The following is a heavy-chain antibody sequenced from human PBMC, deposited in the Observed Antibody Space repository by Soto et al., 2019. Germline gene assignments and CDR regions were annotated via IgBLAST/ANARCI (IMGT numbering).Heavy chain of an antibody. CDR2: IYYSGST. J-gene: IGHJ4*02. CDR3: ARHPGYGLYYFDY. D-gene: IGHD5-18*01. V-gene: IGHV4-59*01. CDR1: GGSISSYY. Sequence: SENLSLTCTVSGGSISSYYWSWIRQPPGKGLEWIGYIYYSGSTNYNPSLKSRVTISVDTSKNQFSLKLSSVTAADTAVYYCARHPGYGLYYFDYWGQGTLVTVSS.